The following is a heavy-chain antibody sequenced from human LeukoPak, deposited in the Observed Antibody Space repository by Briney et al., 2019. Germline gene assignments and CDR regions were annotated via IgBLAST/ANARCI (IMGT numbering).Heavy chain of an antibody. D-gene: IGHD3-10*01. V-gene: IGHV4-4*07. CDR1: GGSISSYY. Sequence: SETLSLTCTVSGGSISSYYWSWIRQPAGKGLEWIGRIYTSGSTNYNPSLKSRVTISVDTSKNQFSLKLSSVTAADTAVYYCATDAYYYGSGSYYAPFDYWGQGTLVTVSS. CDR2: IYTSGST. J-gene: IGHJ4*02. CDR3: ATDAYYYGSGSYYAPFDY.